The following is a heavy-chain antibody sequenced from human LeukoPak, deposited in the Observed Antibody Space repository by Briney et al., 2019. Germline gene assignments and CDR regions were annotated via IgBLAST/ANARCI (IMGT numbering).Heavy chain of an antibody. J-gene: IGHJ1*01. V-gene: IGHV3-23*01. CDR2: ISVSGGNI. CDR1: GFTFSSYA. Sequence: GGSLRLSCAASGFTFSSYAMSWVRQAPGKGLEWVAAISVSGGNIYYADSVKGRFTTSRDNSKNTLYMQMSSLRAEDTAVYYCAREGIAAASSRYFHHWGQGTLVTVSS. CDR3: AREGIAAASSRYFHH. D-gene: IGHD6-25*01.